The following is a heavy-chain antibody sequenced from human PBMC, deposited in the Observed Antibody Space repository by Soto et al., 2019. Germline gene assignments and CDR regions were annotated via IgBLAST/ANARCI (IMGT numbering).Heavy chain of an antibody. V-gene: IGHV4-30-2*01. D-gene: IGHD7-27*01. J-gene: IGHJ4*02. CDR3: ARGPSGDKVHY. CDR2: IYHSGST. CDR1: GGSINTYS. Sequence: SETLSLTCTVSGGSINTYSWSWIRQPPGKGLEWIGYIYHSGSTYYNPSLKSRVTISVDRSKNQFSLKLSSVTAADTAVYYCARGPSGDKVHYWGQGALVTVSS.